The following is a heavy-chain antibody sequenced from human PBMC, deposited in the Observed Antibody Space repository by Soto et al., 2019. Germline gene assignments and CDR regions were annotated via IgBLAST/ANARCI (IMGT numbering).Heavy chain of an antibody. CDR1: GFTFSSYA. V-gene: IGHV3-23*01. J-gene: IGHJ2*01. Sequence: GESLKISCAASGFTFSSYAMSWVRQAPGKGLEWVSAISGSGGSTYYADSVKGRFTISRDNSKNTLYLQMNSLRAEDTAVYYCAKASWEPDPFWYFDLWGRGTLVTVSS. CDR3: AKASWEPDPFWYFDL. CDR2: ISGSGGST. D-gene: IGHD1-26*01.